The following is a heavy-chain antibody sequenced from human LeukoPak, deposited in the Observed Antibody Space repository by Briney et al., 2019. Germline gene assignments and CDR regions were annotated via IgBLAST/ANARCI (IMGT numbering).Heavy chain of an antibody. CDR2: INPSGGDS. J-gene: IGHJ5*02. CDR3: ARDRDHLTTVTSRGNWFDP. D-gene: IGHD4-17*01. V-gene: IGHV1-46*01. CDR1: GYTFTSYY. Sequence: GASVKVSCKASGYTFTSYYMHWVRQAPGQGLEWRGVINPSGGDSSYAQKFQDRVTMTRDTSTNTVYMELSSLRSEDTAVYYCARDRDHLTTVTSRGNWFDPWGQGTLVTVSS.